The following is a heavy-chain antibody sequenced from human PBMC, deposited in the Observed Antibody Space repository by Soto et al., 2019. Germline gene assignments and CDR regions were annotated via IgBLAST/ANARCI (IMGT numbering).Heavy chain of an antibody. Sequence: GGSLRLSCASSGFTFSSYSMNWVRQAPGKELEWVSYISSSSSTIYYADSVKGRFTISRDNAKNSLYLQMNSLRAEDTAVYYCAKPVDTAMVTRYYYYYGMDVWGQGTTVTVSS. D-gene: IGHD5-18*01. V-gene: IGHV3-48*01. J-gene: IGHJ6*02. CDR3: AKPVDTAMVTRYYYYYGMDV. CDR1: GFTFSSYS. CDR2: ISSSSSTI.